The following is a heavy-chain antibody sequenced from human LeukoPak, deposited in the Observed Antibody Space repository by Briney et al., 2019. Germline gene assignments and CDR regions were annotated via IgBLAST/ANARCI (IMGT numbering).Heavy chain of an antibody. J-gene: IGHJ3*02. D-gene: IGHD5-18*01. CDR3: ARGRDPEGTAMVTDGAFDI. V-gene: IGHV4-30-4*08. Sequence: PSXTLSLTCTVSGGSISSGDYYWSWIRQPAGKGLEWIGYIYYSGSTYYNPSLKSRITISVDTSKNQFSLKLSSVTAADTAVYYCARGRDPEGTAMVTDGAFDIWGQGTMVTVSS. CDR1: GGSISSGDYY. CDR2: IYYSGST.